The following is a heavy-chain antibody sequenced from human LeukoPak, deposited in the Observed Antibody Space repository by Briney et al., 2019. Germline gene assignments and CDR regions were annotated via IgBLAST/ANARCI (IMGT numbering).Heavy chain of an antibody. V-gene: IGHV3-30*03. CDR3: AILAVSGPIDY. D-gene: IGHD6-19*01. CDR2: ISYDGSNK. CDR1: GFTFSSYG. Sequence: GRSLRLSCAASGFTFSSYGMHWVRQAPGKGLEWVAVISYDGSNKYYADSVKGRFTISRDISKNTLYLQMNSLRAEDTAVYYCAILAVSGPIDYWGQGTQVTVSS. J-gene: IGHJ4*02.